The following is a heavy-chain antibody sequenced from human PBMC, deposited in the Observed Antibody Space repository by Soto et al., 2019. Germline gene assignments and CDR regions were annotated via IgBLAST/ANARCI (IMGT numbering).Heavy chain of an antibody. Sequence: QVHLVQSGAEVKKPGASVKVSCKASGYSFTDYYMHWVRQAPGQGLEWMGWINTKTGGTNYAQRVQGRVTMTGDTSINTAYMELSRLRSDDTAVYYCARVGPTGWVEPWGQGTVVTVSS. V-gene: IGHV1-2*02. CDR1: GYSFTDYY. CDR2: INTKTGGT. CDR3: ARVGPTGWVEP. J-gene: IGHJ5*02.